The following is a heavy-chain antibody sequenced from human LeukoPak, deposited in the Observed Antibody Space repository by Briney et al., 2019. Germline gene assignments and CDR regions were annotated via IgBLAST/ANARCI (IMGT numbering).Heavy chain of an antibody. V-gene: IGHV4-59*08. D-gene: IGHD5-18*01. CDR1: GGSINNYY. CDR2: IYYTGTT. CDR3: ARHTDMATAPAIDY. J-gene: IGHJ4*02. Sequence: SETLSLTCTVSGGSINNYYWSWIRQPPGKGLEWIGYIYYTGTTDYIPSLKSRITMSVDTSKNQFSLLFTSVTAADTAVYYGARHTDMATAPAIDYWGQGTLVTVSS.